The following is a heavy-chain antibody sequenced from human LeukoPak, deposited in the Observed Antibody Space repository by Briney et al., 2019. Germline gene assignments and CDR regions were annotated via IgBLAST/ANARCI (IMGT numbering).Heavy chain of an antibody. CDR3: ARGGYTGTSFNY. CDR2: ISYSGST. D-gene: IGHD5-12*01. CDR1: SGSINNYY. J-gene: IGHJ4*02. Sequence: SETLSLTCTVSSGSINNYYWSWIRQPPGEGLEWIGYISYSGSTNYSPSLKSRVTISVDSSKHQFSLKLNSVTAADTAVYYCARGGYTGTSFNYWGQGTLVTVSS. V-gene: IGHV4-59*08.